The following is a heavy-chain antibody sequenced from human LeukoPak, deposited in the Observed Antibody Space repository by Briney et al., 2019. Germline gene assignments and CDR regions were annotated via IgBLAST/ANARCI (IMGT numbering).Heavy chain of an antibody. CDR2: IKQDGSEK. V-gene: IGHV3-7*03. D-gene: IGHD2-15*01. J-gene: IGHJ4*02. CDR1: GFIFSSYW. Sequence: GGSLRLPCAASGFIFSSYWLSWVRQAPGKGLEGVANIKQDGSEKYYVDSVKGRFTISRDNAKNSLYLQMNSLRAEDTAVYYCARDGDIVVVVAAIDYWGQGTLVTVSS. CDR3: ARDGDIVVVVAAIDY.